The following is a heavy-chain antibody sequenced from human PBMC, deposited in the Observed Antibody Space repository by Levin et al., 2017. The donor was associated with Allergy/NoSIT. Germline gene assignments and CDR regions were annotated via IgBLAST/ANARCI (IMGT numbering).Heavy chain of an antibody. CDR2: ISGSGGST. D-gene: IGHD6-19*01. CDR3: AKDCLPGGWYGDFDY. J-gene: IGHJ4*02. V-gene: IGHV3-23*01. Sequence: GGSLRLSCAASGFTFSSYAMSWVRQAPGKGLEWVSAISGSGGSTYYADSVKGRFTISRDNSKNTLYLQMNSLRAEDTAVYYCAKDCLPGGWYGDFDYWGQGTLVTVSS. CDR1: GFTFSSYA.